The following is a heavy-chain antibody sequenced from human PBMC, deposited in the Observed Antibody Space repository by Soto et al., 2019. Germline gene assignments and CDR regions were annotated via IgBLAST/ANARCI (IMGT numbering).Heavy chain of an antibody. D-gene: IGHD5-18*01. V-gene: IGHV1-69*12. CDR2: IIPIFGTA. CDR3: ATNGLPTYYYYGMDV. Sequence: QVQLVQSGAEVKKPGSSVKVSCKASGGTFSSYAISWVRQAPGQGLEWMGGIIPIFGTANYAQKFQGRVTLTAYASTRTLYMELSSLRSEDTAVYYCATNGLPTYYYYGMDVWGQGTTVTVSS. J-gene: IGHJ6*02. CDR1: GGTFSSYA.